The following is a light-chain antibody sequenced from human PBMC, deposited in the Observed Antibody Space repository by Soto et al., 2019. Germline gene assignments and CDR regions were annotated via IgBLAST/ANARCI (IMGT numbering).Light chain of an antibody. CDR2: NTT. V-gene: IGLV8-61*01. Sequence: QTVVTQEPSFSVSPGGTVILTCGLTSGSVSTSYYPSWYQQSPGLAPRTLIYNTTTRSSGVPDRFSGSILGNKAALTITGAQSDDESDYLCALYVGSGTVVLXGGTHLTVL. CDR1: SGSVSTSYY. CDR3: ALYVGSGTVV. J-gene: IGLJ2*01.